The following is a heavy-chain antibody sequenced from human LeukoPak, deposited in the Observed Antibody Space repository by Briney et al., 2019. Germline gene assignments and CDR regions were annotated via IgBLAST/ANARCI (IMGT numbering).Heavy chain of an antibody. J-gene: IGHJ6*02. Sequence: GGSLRLSCAASGFTFSSYGMHWVRQAPGKGLEWVAVISYDGSNKYYADSVKGRFTISRDNSKNTLYLQMNSLSDEDTAVYYCARGAYYYYAMDVWGQGTAVTVSS. CDR2: ISYDGSNK. V-gene: IGHV3-30*03. CDR3: ARGAYYYYAMDV. CDR1: GFTFSSYG.